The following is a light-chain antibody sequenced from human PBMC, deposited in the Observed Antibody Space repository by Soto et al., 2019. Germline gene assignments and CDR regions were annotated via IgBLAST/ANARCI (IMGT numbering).Light chain of an antibody. Sequence: DIQVTQSPSTLSASVGDRVTITCRASQTINNWLAWYQQKTGKAPKLLISEASSLVSGVPSRFSGSGSGTEFTLTISSLQPEDFATYYCQQYDSFSSTFGQGTKLDIK. J-gene: IGKJ2*01. CDR3: QQYDSFSST. CDR2: EAS. CDR1: QTINNW. V-gene: IGKV1-5*03.